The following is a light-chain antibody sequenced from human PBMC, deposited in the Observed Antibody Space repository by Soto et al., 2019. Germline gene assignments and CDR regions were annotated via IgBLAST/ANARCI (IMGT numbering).Light chain of an antibody. CDR2: GAS. J-gene: IGKJ1*01. Sequence: EGVLTHSTGTLSVSPGDRVTLSCRASQSISINLAWYQHKPGQAPRLLIHGASTRATGVPARISGSGSGTEFTLTISSLQSEDFAVYYSKHFGNWPWTSG. CDR3: KHFGNWPWT. CDR1: QSISIN. V-gene: IGKV3D-15*01.